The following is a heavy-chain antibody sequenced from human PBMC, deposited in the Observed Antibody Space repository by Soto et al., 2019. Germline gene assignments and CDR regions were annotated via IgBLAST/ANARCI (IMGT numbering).Heavy chain of an antibody. CDR1: GGTFSSYA. J-gene: IGHJ6*02. CDR3: ASSNSSGSKYYYYYYGMDV. D-gene: IGHD3-22*01. CDR2: IIPIFGTA. Sequence: SVKVSCKASGGTFSSYAISWARQAPGQGLEWMGGIIPIFGTANYAQKFQGRVTITADKSTSTAYMELSSLRSDDTAVYYRASSNSSGSKYYYYYYGMDVWGQGTTVTVSS. V-gene: IGHV1-69*06.